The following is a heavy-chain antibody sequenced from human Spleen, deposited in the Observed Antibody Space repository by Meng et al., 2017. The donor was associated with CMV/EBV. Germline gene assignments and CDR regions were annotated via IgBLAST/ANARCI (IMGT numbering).Heavy chain of an antibody. Sequence: FNFNRYWMSWVRQAPGKGLEWVAIIKHDGGEKNFVDSVKGRFTISRDNVKNSLYLQMNSLRAEDTAVYYCATTTTLYPAGRGIFDYWGQGTLVTVSS. CDR2: IKHDGGEK. D-gene: IGHD2/OR15-2a*01. J-gene: IGHJ4*02. CDR3: ATTTTLYPAGRGIFDY. CDR1: FNFNRYW. V-gene: IGHV3-7*01.